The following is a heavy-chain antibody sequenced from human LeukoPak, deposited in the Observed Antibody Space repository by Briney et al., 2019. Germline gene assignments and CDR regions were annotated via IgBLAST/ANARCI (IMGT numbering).Heavy chain of an antibody. J-gene: IGHJ4*02. D-gene: IGHD6-13*01. CDR1: GYTFTSHG. V-gene: IGHV1-18*01. Sequence: ASVTVSCKASGYTFTSHGIGWLRRAPAQGLEGMGWSSVYNGNTTYAHKVQGRVNMITDTSTSTAYMELMSLRSDDTAVYLCARDRQQLVLPCDYWGQGTLVTVSS. CDR2: SSVYNGNT. CDR3: ARDRQQLVLPCDY.